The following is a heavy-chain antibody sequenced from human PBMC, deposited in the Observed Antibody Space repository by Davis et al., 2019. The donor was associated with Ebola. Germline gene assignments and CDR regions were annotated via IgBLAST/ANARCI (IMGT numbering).Heavy chain of an antibody. CDR1: EGTFSSYA. CDR2: IIPILGIA. CDR3: ASAVYSSSSRGIRYYYYYGMDV. V-gene: IGHV1-69*04. J-gene: IGHJ6*02. Sequence: AASVKVSCKASEGTFSSYAISWVRQAPGQGLEWMGRIIPILGIANYAQKFQGRVTITADKSTSTAYMELSSLRSEDTAVYYCASAVYSSSSRGIRYYYYYGMDVWGQGTTVTVSS. D-gene: IGHD6-6*01.